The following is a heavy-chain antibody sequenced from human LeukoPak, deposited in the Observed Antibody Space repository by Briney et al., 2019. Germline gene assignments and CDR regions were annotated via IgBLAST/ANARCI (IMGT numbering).Heavy chain of an antibody. D-gene: IGHD2-2*01. V-gene: IGHV3-7*01. CDR2: IKQDESEK. CDR1: GFTFSSYW. J-gene: IGHJ4*02. CDR3: ARVLDSSTSGYQSLKY. Sequence: SGGSLRLSCAASGFTFSSYWMNWVRRAPGKGLEWVANIKQDESEKYYVDSVKGRFTISRDNVKNSLYLQMNNLRAEDTAVYYCARVLDSSTSGYQSLKYWGQGTLVTVSS.